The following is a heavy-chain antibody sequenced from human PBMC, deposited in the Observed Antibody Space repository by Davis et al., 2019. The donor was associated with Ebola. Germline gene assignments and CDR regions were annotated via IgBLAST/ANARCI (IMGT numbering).Heavy chain of an antibody. D-gene: IGHD2-15*01. CDR2: ISGSGGST. J-gene: IGHJ4*02. Sequence: GGSLRLSCTDSVITFSSYAMTWVRQAPGKGLEWVSAISGSGGSTYYADSVKGRFTISRDNSKNTLYLQMNSLRAEDTAVYYCASLQGLGYCSGGSCYELFDYWGQGTLVTVSS. V-gene: IGHV3-23*01. CDR3: ASLQGLGYCSGGSCYELFDY. CDR1: VITFSSYA.